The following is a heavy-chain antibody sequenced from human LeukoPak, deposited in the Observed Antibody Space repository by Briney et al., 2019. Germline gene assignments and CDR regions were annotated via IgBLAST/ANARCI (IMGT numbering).Heavy chain of an antibody. V-gene: IGHV3-15*01. J-gene: IGHJ5*02. D-gene: IGHD2-2*02. CDR2: IKSKTDGGTT. Sequence: PGGSLRLSCAASGFPFSDAWMSWVRQTPGKGLKWVGRIKSKTDGGTTDYAAPVKGRFSISRDDSKNTVYLQMNSLKTEDTAMYYCTTALDIVVVPAAIGENWFDPWGQGTLVTVSS. CDR3: TTALDIVVVPAAIGENWFDP. CDR1: GFPFSDAW.